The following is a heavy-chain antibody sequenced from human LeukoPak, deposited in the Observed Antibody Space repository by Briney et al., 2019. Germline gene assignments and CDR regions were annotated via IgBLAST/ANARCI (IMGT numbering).Heavy chain of an antibody. CDR3: ATDCSGGRCYSGFDH. J-gene: IGHJ4*02. Sequence: ASVKVSCKASGYTFTSYYMHWVRQAPGQGLEWMGIINPSGGSTSYAQKFQGRVTITADESTGTAYMELSSLRSEDTAVYYCATDCSGGRCYSGFDHWGQGTLVTVSS. D-gene: IGHD2-15*01. CDR1: GYTFTSYY. V-gene: IGHV1-46*01. CDR2: INPSGGST.